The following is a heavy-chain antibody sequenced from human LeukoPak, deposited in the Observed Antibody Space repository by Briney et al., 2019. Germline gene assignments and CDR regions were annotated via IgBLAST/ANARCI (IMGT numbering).Heavy chain of an antibody. J-gene: IGHJ6*02. CDR2: ISSSSSYI. CDR3: ARGQYDFWSGYYMADPYYYYGMDV. V-gene: IGHV3-21*01. Sequence: GSLRLSCAASGFTFSSYSMNWVRQAPGKGLEWVSSISSSSSYIYYADSVKGRFTISRDNAKNSLYLQMNSLRAEDTAVYYCARGQYDFWSGYYMADPYYYYGMDVWGQGTTVTVSS. D-gene: IGHD3-3*01. CDR1: GFTFSSYS.